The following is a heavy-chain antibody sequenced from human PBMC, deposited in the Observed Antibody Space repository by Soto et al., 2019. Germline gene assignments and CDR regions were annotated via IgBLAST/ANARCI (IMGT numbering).Heavy chain of an antibody. CDR2: IYSNGDT. D-gene: IGHD3-3*01. J-gene: IGHJ3*02. CDR3: ARLTSYVLRFLERSDAFDI. V-gene: IGHV4-31*03. CDR1: SDSMNSGGCY. Sequence: PSETLSLTCSVPSDSMNSGGCYWSWIRQHPGKGLEGIWYIYSNGDTYYNPSLKSRVTISVDTSKNQFSLNLTSVTAADTAVYYCARLTSYVLRFLERSDAFDIWGQGTMVT.